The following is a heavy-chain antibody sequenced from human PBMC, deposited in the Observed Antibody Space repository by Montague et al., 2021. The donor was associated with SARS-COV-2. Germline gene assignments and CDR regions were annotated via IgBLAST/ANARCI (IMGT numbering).Heavy chain of an antibody. CDR1: GFTFSSYG. J-gene: IGHJ6*02. D-gene: IGHD3-10*01. CDR3: AKVFHGEIWFGGLSYYYGMDV. V-gene: IGHV3-30*18. CDR2: ISYDGGNK. Sequence: SLRLSCAASGFTFSSYGMHWVRQAPGKGLEWVAVISYDGGNKYYADSVKGRFTISRDNSKNTLYLQMNSLRAEDTAVYYCAKVFHGEIWFGGLSYYYGMDVWGQGTTVTVSS.